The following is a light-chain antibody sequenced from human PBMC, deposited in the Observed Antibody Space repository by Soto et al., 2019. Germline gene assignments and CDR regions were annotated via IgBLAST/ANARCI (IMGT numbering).Light chain of an antibody. CDR2: GAS. CDR1: QSVSNNY. J-gene: IGKJ1*01. V-gene: IGKV3-20*01. Sequence: EIVLTKSPGTLSLSPGERATLSCRASQSVSNNYLAWYQQKPGQAPRLLIYGASNRATGIPDRFSGSGSGTDFTLTISRLEPEDFALYYCQQDGDSPFTFGQGTKV. CDR3: QQDGDSPFT.